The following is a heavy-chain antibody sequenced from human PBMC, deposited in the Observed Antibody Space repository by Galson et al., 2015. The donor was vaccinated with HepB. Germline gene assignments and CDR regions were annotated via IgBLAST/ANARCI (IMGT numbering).Heavy chain of an antibody. CDR3: TAFRDTSNYRFDY. Sequence: SLRLSCAASGFTLTNAWMKWVRQAPGKGLEWVGRLKGKASGGTTDYAAHMKGRFTISRDDSKNTLFLEMNSLKPEDTAVYYCTAFRDTSNYRFDYWGQGTLVTVSS. V-gene: IGHV3-15*07. CDR1: GFTLTNAW. D-gene: IGHD3-9*01. J-gene: IGHJ4*02. CDR2: LKGKASGGTT.